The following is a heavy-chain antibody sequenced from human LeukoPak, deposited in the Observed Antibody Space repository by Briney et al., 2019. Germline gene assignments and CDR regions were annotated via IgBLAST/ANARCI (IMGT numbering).Heavy chain of an antibody. CDR1: GYRLTEVS. CDR2: FSPDDGAP. V-gene: IGHV1-24*01. J-gene: IGHJ4*02. CDR3: VADGQDCTRTTCFVYFGF. D-gene: IGHD2-8*01. Sequence: ASVKVSCKVSGYRLTEVSIHWGPPASGKGVEWMGGFSPDDGAPTYAQKSQGIFSRTEHTSIDTAYMQLSSLTADGTAMYYCVADGQDCTRTTCFVYFGFWGPGTLLTVSS.